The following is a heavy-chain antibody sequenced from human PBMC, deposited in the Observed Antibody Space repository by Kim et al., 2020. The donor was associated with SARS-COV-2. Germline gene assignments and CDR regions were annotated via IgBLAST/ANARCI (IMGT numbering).Heavy chain of an antibody. D-gene: IGHD2-21*02. CDR2: ISYDGSSR. V-gene: IGHV3-30*03. Sequence: GGSLRLSCAASGFTFSSHGMHWVRQAPGKGLEWVAFISYDGSSRYYADSVKGRFTISRDNSKNTLYLQINTLRLEDTAMFYCARDGYCRGADCYEGGYWGQGTLVTVS. J-gene: IGHJ4*02. CDR1: GFTFSSHG. CDR3: ARDGYCRGADCYEGGY.